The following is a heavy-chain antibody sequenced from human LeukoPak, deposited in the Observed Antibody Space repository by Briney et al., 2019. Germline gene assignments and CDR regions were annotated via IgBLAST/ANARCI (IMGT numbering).Heavy chain of an antibody. Sequence: SETLSLTCTVSGGSISSGDYYWSWIRQPPGKGLEWIGYIYYSGSTYYNPSLKSRVTISVDTSKNQFSLKLSSVTAADTAVYYCAGETKLMGYSSGLGFNYWGQGTLVTVSS. CDR1: GGSISSGDYY. D-gene: IGHD6-19*01. J-gene: IGHJ4*02. CDR2: IYYSGST. V-gene: IGHV4-30-4*02. CDR3: AGETKLMGYSSGLGFNY.